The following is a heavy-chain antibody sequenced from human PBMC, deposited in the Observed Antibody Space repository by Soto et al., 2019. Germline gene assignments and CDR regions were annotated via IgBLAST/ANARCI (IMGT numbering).Heavy chain of an antibody. Sequence: QVQLQESGPGLVKPSQTLSLICTVSGGSISSGGYYWSWIRQHPGKGLEWIGYIYYSGSTYYIPSLKSRVTMSVDTSQNQFSLKLSSVTVADTSIYYCARSKVLVARSMFDPWGQGTLVTVSS. CDR1: GGSISSGGYY. V-gene: IGHV4-31*03. J-gene: IGHJ5*02. CDR3: ARSKVLVARSMFDP. CDR2: IYYSGST. D-gene: IGHD2-15*01.